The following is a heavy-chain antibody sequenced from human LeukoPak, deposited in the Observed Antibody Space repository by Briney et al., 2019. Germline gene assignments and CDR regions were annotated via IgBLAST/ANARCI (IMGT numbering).Heavy chain of an antibody. D-gene: IGHD3-10*02. CDR1: GFDFSTQW. Sequence: GGSLRLSCAASGFDFSTQWMSWVRQAPGKGLEWVAIVNQGATQKYYVDSVKGRFTISRDNAENSLYLQMNSLRAEDTAVYYCAELGITMIGGVWGKGTTVTISS. CDR2: VNQGATQK. CDR3: AELGITMIGGV. J-gene: IGHJ6*04. V-gene: IGHV3-7*01.